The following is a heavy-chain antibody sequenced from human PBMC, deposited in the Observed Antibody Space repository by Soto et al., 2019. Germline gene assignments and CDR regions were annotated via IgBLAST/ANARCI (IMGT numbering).Heavy chain of an antibody. D-gene: IGHD2-2*01. Sequence: GGSLRLSCAASGFTFRNYDIHWVRQGTGVCLEWVSAIGTAGDTYYGGSVKGRFTISRDDAKNSCYLQMNSLRAEDTAVYYCARGYCSSTSCSYFYHGMDVWGQGTTVTVSS. J-gene: IGHJ6*02. V-gene: IGHV3-13*01. CDR3: ARGYCSSTSCSYFYHGMDV. CDR1: GFTFRNYD. CDR2: IGTAGDT.